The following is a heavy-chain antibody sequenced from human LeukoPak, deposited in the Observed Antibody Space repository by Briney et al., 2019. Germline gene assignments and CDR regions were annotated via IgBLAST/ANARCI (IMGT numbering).Heavy chain of an antibody. J-gene: IGHJ4*02. D-gene: IGHD6-13*01. Sequence: SETLSLTCSISGYSISSYYWSWIRQPAGKGLEWIGRIYTSGSTNYNPSLKSRVTMSVDTSKNQFSLKLSSVTAADTAVYYCARETHIAAAGQYYFDYWGQGTLVTVSS. V-gene: IGHV4-4*07. CDR2: IYTSGST. CDR3: ARETHIAAAGQYYFDY. CDR1: GYSISSYY.